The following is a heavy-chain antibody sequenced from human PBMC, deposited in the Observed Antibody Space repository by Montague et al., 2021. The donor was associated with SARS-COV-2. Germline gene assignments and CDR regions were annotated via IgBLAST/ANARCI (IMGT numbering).Heavy chain of an antibody. CDR1: GDSTSCPNCY. CDR2: IYNSGTT. V-gene: IGHV4-39*01. Sequence: SETLSLTCTVSGDSTSCPNCYWGWIRQPPGKGLDCIGTIYNSGTTYYNPSLKSRLTISIDTSKNQSSLKLPSVTAADTAVYYCARHRNYGDHSLDNWFHPWGQGTMVTVSS. D-gene: IGHD4-17*01. J-gene: IGHJ5*02. CDR3: ARHRNYGDHSLDNWFHP.